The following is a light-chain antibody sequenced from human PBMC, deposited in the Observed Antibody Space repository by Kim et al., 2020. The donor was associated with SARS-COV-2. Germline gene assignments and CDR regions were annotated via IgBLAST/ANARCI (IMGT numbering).Light chain of an antibody. J-gene: IGKJ2*01. CDR2: DAS. CDR1: QSVSSY. Sequence: EIVLTQSPATLSLSPGERATLSCRASQSVSSYLAWYQHRPGQAPRLLIYDASNRATGIPARFSGSGSGTDFTLPISSLEPEDFAVYYCQQRSNWPYTFGQGTKLEI. CDR3: QQRSNWPYT. V-gene: IGKV3-11*01.